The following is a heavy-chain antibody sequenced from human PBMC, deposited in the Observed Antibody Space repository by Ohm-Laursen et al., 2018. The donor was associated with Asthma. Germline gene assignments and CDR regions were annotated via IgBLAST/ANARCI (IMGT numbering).Heavy chain of an antibody. CDR2: ISYDGSNK. V-gene: IGHV3-30*03. CDR1: GFTFSSYG. J-gene: IGHJ4*02. CDR3: ARGQDGLQDY. Sequence: SLRLSCSASGFTFSSYGMHWVRQAPGKGLEWVAVISYDGSNKYYGDSVKGRFTISRDNSKNTLYLQMNSLRAEDTAVYYCARGQDGLQDYWGQGTLVTVSS.